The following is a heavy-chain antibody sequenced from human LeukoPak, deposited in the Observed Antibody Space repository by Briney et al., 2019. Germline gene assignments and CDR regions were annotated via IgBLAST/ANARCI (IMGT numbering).Heavy chain of an antibody. CDR2: IYYSGST. J-gene: IGHJ4*02. CDR1: GGSISSGDNY. CDR3: ARGDLYSSSWYN. D-gene: IGHD6-13*01. V-gene: IGHV4-30-4*08. Sequence: KPSETLSLTCTVSGGSISSGDNYWSWIRQPPGKGLEWIGYIYYSGSTYYNPSLKSRVTISVDTSKNQSSLKLSSVTAADTAVYYCARGDLYSSSWYNWGQGTLVTVSS.